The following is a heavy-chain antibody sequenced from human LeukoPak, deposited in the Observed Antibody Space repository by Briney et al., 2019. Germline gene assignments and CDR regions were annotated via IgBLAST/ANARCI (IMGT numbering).Heavy chain of an antibody. V-gene: IGHV1-18*01. D-gene: IGHD2-2*01. Sequence: ASVKVSCKASGYTFTSNGISWVRQAPGQGLEWMGWISGCNGNTNYAQKFQGRVTMTTDKSTSTVYMEVRSLRFDDTAVYYCARGPRYCSTSSCFSEWYWFDPWGQGTLVTVSS. CDR3: ARGPRYCSTSSCFSEWYWFDP. CDR1: GYTFTSNG. J-gene: IGHJ5*02. CDR2: ISGCNGNT.